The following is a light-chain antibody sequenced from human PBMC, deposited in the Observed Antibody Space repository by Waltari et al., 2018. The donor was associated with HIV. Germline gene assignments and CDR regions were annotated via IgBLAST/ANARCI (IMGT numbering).Light chain of an antibody. CDR1: QSISSD. Sequence: EIQMSQSPSALSAYVGERVTITCRASQSISSDLNWYQQKPRKAPKLLIYAASSLQSGVPSRVSGSGSGTDFTLTISSLQPEDFATYYCQQSYSTPGTFGQGTKVEIK. CDR2: AAS. J-gene: IGKJ1*01. CDR3: QQSYSTPGT. V-gene: IGKV1-39*01.